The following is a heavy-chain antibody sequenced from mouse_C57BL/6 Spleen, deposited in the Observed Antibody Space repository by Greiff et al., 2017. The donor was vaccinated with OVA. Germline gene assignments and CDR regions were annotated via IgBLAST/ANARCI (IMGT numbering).Heavy chain of an antibody. D-gene: IGHD1-1*01. Sequence: VKPGASVKMSCKASGYTFTDYYMNWVKQSHGKSLEWIGVINPYNGGTSYNQKFKGKATLTVDKSSSTAYMELNSLTSEDSAVYYCARDTTVVPLNYWGQGTSVTVSS. CDR1: GYTFTDYY. V-gene: IGHV1-19*01. J-gene: IGHJ4*01. CDR2: INPYNGGT. CDR3: ARDTTVVPLNY.